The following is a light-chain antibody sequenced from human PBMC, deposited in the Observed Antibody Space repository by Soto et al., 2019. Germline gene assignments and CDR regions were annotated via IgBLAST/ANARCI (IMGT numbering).Light chain of an antibody. V-gene: IGKV3-11*01. CDR3: QQRSNWPPFMYT. CDR1: QGVSRY. CDR2: DAS. Sequence: EIVLTQSPATLSLSPGERATLSCRASQGVSRYLAWYQQKPGQAPRLLIYDASKRPTGIPARFSASGSETVFTLTISSLEPEDFAVYFCQQRSNWPPFMYTFGQGTKLEIK. J-gene: IGKJ2*01.